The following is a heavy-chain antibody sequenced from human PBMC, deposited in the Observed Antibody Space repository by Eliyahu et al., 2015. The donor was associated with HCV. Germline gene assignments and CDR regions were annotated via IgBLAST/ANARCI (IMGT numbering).Heavy chain of an antibody. CDR3: ATNPYYSDYGRYFDY. D-gene: IGHD4-11*01. CDR1: GXSIRGRSHC. J-gene: IGHJ4*02. V-gene: IGHV4-39*01. Sequence: QLQLQESGPGLVRPSETLSLTXAVSGXSIRGRSHCWNWIRQPPGKDLEWIGGICGSATTDYTPSLNSRVTISVDTSKNQFSLKLKSVTDADTAVYYCATNPYYSDYGRYFDYWGQGIPVAVAS. CDR2: ICGSATT.